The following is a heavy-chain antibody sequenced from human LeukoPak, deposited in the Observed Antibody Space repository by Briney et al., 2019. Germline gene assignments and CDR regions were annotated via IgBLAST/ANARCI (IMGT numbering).Heavy chain of an antibody. CDR1: GYTFTSYD. D-gene: IGHD3-9*01. CDR3: ARQLVTRQYYYYYYMDV. Sequence: ASVKVSCKASGYTFTSYDINWVRQATGQGLEWMGWMNPNSGNTGYAQKFQGRVTMTRNTSISTAYMELSSLRSEDTAVYYCARQLVTRQYYYYYYMDVWGKGTTVTVSS. CDR2: MNPNSGNT. V-gene: IGHV1-8*01. J-gene: IGHJ6*03.